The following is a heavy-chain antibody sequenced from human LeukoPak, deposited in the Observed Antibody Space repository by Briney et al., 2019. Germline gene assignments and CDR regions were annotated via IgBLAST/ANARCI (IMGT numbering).Heavy chain of an antibody. Sequence: PGGSLRLSCAASGFTFNRYGMSWVRQAPGKGLGWVSAISGSGGTTYYADSVKGRFTISRDNSKNTLYLQINSLRAEDTAVYYCAKDHLPGIVVADRDYWGQGTLVTVSS. J-gene: IGHJ4*02. D-gene: IGHD6-19*01. CDR1: GFTFNRYG. CDR3: AKDHLPGIVVADRDY. V-gene: IGHV3-23*01. CDR2: ISGSGGTT.